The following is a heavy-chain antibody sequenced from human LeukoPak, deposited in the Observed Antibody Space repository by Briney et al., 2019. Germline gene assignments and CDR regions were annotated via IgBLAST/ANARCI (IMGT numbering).Heavy chain of an antibody. CDR1: GGSISSGSYY. J-gene: IGHJ3*02. Sequence: SETLSLTCTVSGGSISSGSYYWSWIRQPAGKGLEWIGRIYTSGSTNYNPSLRSRVTISVDTSKNQFSLKLSSVTAADTAVYYCAREDYTDAFDIWGQGTMVTISS. D-gene: IGHD4-11*01. V-gene: IGHV4-61*02. CDR2: IYTSGST. CDR3: AREDYTDAFDI.